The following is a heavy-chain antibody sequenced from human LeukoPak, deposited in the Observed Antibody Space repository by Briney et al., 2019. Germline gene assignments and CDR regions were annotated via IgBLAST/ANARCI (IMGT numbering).Heavy chain of an antibody. V-gene: IGHV3-13*01. CDR2: IGTAGDT. CDR1: GFTFSSYD. J-gene: IGHJ3*02. Sequence: GGSLRLSCAASGFTFSSYDMHWVRQATGKGLEWVSAIGTAGDTFYPGSVKGRFTISRENAKNSLYLQMNSLRAGDTAVYYCARGAEGVPAAIGGAFDIWGQGTMVTVSS. CDR3: ARGAEGVPAAIGGAFDI. D-gene: IGHD2-2*01.